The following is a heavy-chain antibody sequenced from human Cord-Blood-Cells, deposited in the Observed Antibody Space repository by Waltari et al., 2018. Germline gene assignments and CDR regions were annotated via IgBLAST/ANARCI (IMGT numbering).Heavy chain of an antibody. J-gene: IGHJ3*02. V-gene: IGHV4-39*01. CDR1: GGSSSSRSYY. Sequence: QLQLQESGPGLVKPSENLFVTCTVAGGSSSSRSYYWGWIRSPPGKGLELIGSIYYSACNYYNPSLKIRVTISVDTSKHHFSLKLSSVTAAATDVYYCARPGIVGATRGAFDIWGQGTMVTVSS. CDR3: ARPGIVGATRGAFDI. CDR2: IYYSACN. D-gene: IGHD1-26*01.